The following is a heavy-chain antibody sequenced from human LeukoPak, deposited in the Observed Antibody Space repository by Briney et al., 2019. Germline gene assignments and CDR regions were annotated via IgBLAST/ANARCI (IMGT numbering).Heavy chain of an antibody. CDR2: ISGSGGST. D-gene: IGHD3-10*02. CDR3: AELGITMIGGV. J-gene: IGHJ6*04. V-gene: IGHV3-23*01. CDR1: GFTFSDYY. Sequence: GGSLRLSCAASGFTFSDYYMSWIRQAPGKGLEWVSAISGSGGSTYYAESVKGRFTISRDNSKNTLYLQMNSLRAEDTAVYYCAELGITMIGGVWGKGTTVTISS.